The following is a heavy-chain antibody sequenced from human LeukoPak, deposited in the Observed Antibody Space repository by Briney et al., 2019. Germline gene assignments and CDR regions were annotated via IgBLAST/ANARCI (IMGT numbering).Heavy chain of an antibody. D-gene: IGHD1-26*01. J-gene: IGHJ3*02. V-gene: IGHV3-23*01. CDR2: ISGSGGST. CDR1: GFTFSSYA. Sequence: GGSLRLSCAASGFTFSSYAMSWVRQAPGKGLEWVSAISGSGGSTYYADSVKGRFTISRDNSKNTLYLQMNSLRAEDTAVYYCARGQVGATLSPPDAFDIWGQGTMVTVSS. CDR3: ARGQVGATLSPPDAFDI.